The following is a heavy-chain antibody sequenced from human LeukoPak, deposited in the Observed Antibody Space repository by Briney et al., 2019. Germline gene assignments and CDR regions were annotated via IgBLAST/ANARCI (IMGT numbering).Heavy chain of an antibody. V-gene: IGHV4-39*01. CDR2: IYYSGST. CDR1: GGSISSSSYS. Sequence: SETLSLTCTVSGGSISSSSYSWTWIRQPPGKGLEWIGSIYYSGSTYYNPSLKSRVTISVDTSKNQFSLKLSSVTAADTAVYYCATQIAVAGGAFDIWGQGTMVTVSS. CDR3: ATQIAVAGGAFDI. D-gene: IGHD6-19*01. J-gene: IGHJ3*02.